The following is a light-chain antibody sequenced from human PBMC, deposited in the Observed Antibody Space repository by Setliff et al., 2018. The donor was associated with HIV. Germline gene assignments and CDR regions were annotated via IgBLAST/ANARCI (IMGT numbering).Light chain of an antibody. CDR3: SSYASSNTLP. CDR2: EVR. V-gene: IGLV2-14*01. CDR1: SSDVGGYSY. Sequence: QSGLTQPASVSGSPGQSITISCTGTSSDVGGYSYVSWYQQHPGKAPKLIIYEVRNRPSGVSNRFSGSKSGNTASLTTSGLQAEDEADYYCSSYASSNTLPFGTGTKVTVL. J-gene: IGLJ1*01.